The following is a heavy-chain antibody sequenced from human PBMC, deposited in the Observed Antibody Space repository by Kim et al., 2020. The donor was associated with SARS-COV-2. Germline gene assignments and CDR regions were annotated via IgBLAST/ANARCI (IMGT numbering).Heavy chain of an antibody. J-gene: IGHJ4*02. D-gene: IGHD6-13*01. CDR3: ASVDSSSLTPFDY. V-gene: IGHV4-34*01. CDR1: GGSFSGYY. CDR2: INHSGST. Sequence: SETLSLTCAVYGGSFSGYYWSWIRQPPGKGLEWIGEINHSGSTNYNPSLKSRVTISVDTSKNQFSLKLSSVTAADTAVYYCASVDSSSLTPFDYWGQGTLVTVSS.